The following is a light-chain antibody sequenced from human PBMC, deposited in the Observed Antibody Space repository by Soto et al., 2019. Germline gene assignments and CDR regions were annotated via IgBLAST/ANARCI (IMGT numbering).Light chain of an antibody. CDR1: SSNIGAGYD. J-gene: IGLJ2*01. Sequence: VLTQPPSVSGAPGQRVTISCTGSSSNIGAGYDVHWYQQLPGTAPKFLIYGNTNRPSGVPDRFSGSKSGTSASLAITGLQAEDEADYYCQSYDSSLSVVFGGGTKLTVL. CDR3: QSYDSSLSVV. CDR2: GNT. V-gene: IGLV1-40*01.